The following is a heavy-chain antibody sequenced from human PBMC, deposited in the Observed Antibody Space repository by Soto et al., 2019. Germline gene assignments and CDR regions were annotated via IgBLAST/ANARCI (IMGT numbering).Heavy chain of an antibody. J-gene: IGHJ4*02. CDR3: ARDQQHSYAAGSYKH. V-gene: IGHV3-7*01. CDR1: GFSFSDYW. CDR2: INTDGNER. D-gene: IGHD3-10*01. Sequence: GGSLRLSCFGSGFSFSDYWVTWVRQVPGQGPEWVANINTDGNERYYVDFVEGRFSISRDNAKRSVYLEMNRLRADDTAVYFCARDQQHSYAAGSYKHWGRGTLVTVSS.